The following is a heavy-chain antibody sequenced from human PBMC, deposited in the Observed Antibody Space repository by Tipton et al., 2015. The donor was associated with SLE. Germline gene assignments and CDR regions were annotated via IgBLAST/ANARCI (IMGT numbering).Heavy chain of an antibody. V-gene: IGHV4-61*02. Sequence: GLVKPSQTLSLTCTVSGASIGSGSHFWTWIRQLAGKGPEYVGRIHTTGSTNYNPSLRSRVTMSVDTSKNQFSLKVPSVTASDTAVYYCARGYCGGGVCYGRGFFDHWGQGNLVTVSS. D-gene: IGHD2-8*02. CDR2: IHTTGST. CDR3: ARGYCGGGVCYGRGFFDH. J-gene: IGHJ4*02. CDR1: GASIGSGSHF.